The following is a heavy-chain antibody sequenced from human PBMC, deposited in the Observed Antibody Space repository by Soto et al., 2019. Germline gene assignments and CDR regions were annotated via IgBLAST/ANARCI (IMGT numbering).Heavy chain of an antibody. Sequence: SETLSLTCAVYGGSFSGYYWSWIRQPPGKGLEWIGEINHSGSTNYNPSLKSRVTISVDTSKNQFSLKLSSVTAADTAVYYCARGLGRRWGIAEYFQHWGQGTLVTVSS. J-gene: IGHJ1*01. CDR3: ARGLGRRWGIAEYFQH. D-gene: IGHD2-8*02. V-gene: IGHV4-34*01. CDR1: GGSFSGYY. CDR2: INHSGST.